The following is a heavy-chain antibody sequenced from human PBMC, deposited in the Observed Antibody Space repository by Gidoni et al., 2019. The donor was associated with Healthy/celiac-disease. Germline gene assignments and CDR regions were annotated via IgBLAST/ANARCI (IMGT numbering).Heavy chain of an antibody. D-gene: IGHD3-22*01. CDR2: INPSGGST. CDR3: ARDYYDSSGYLGIFDY. Sequence: MGIINPSGGSTSYAQKFQGRVTMTRDTSTSTVYMELSSLRSEDTAVYYCARDYYDSSGYLGIFDYWGQGTLVTVSS. V-gene: IGHV1-46*01. J-gene: IGHJ4*02.